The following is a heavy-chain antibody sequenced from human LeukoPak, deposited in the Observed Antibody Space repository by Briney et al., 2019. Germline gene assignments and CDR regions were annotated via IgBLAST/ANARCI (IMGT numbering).Heavy chain of an antibody. CDR2: ISYDGSNK. V-gene: IGHV3-30-3*01. J-gene: IGHJ4*02. CDR1: GYTFSSYA. CDR3: AKDFSSWSTGLDY. Sequence: PGRSLRLSCAASGYTFSSYAMHWVRQAPGKGLEWVAVISYDGSNKYYADSVKGRFTISRDNSKNTLYLQMNSLRAEDTAVYYCAKDFSSWSTGLDYWGQGTLVTVSS. D-gene: IGHD6-13*01.